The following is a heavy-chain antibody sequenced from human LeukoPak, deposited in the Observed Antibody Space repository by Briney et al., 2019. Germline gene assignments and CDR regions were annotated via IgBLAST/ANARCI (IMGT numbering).Heavy chain of an antibody. CDR2: IKQDGSEK. V-gene: IGHV3-7*03. Sequence: GGSLRLSCAASGFTFSSYWMSWVRQAPGKGLEWVANIKQDGSEKYYVDSVKGRFTISRDNAKNSLYLQMNSLRAEDTALYYCAKDFSSGYYYFDYWGQGTLVTVSS. D-gene: IGHD3-22*01. CDR3: AKDFSSGYYYFDY. J-gene: IGHJ4*02. CDR1: GFTFSSYW.